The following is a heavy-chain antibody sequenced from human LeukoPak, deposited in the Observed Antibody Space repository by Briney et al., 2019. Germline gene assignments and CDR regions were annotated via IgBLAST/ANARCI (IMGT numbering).Heavy chain of an antibody. CDR2: IIPIFGTA. V-gene: IGHV1-69*13. CDR1: GGTFSSYA. D-gene: IGHD6-13*01. CDR3: ARSPTLSIAAAGTYYFDY. J-gene: IGHJ4*02. Sequence: ASVKVSCKASGGTFSSYAISWVRQAPGQGLEWMGGIIPIFGTANYAQKFQGRVTITADESTSTAYMELGSLRSEDTAVYYCARSPTLSIAAAGTYYFDYWGQGTLVTVSS.